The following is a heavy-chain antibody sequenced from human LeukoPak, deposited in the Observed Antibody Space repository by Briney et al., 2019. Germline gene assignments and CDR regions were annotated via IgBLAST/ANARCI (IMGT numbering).Heavy chain of an antibody. CDR3: ARDRADSSGWFNYWYFAL. V-gene: IGHV3-30*03. J-gene: IGHJ2*01. CDR2: ISYDGRNI. Sequence: GKSLRLSCAASGFTFNNYGMHWVRQAPGKGLEWVAVISYDGRNIHYPDSVKGRFTISRDNSKNTLYLQMNSLRTEDTAVYYCARDRADSSGWFNYWYFALWGRGTLVTVSS. CDR1: GFTFNNYG. D-gene: IGHD6-19*01.